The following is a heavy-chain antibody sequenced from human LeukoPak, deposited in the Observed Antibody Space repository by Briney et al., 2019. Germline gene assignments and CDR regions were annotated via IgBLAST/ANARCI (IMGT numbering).Heavy chain of an antibody. CDR3: AKDSYDTSI. CDR1: GFTFSSYG. Sequence: GETLRLSCAPSGFTFSSYGMSWVRQAPGKGLEWVSAISDSGGRTFYADSVKGRFTISRDNSKNTLYLQINSLRAEDTAVYYCAKDSYDTSIWGQGTLVTVSA. CDR2: ISDSGGRT. J-gene: IGHJ4*02. D-gene: IGHD3-22*01. V-gene: IGHV3-23*01.